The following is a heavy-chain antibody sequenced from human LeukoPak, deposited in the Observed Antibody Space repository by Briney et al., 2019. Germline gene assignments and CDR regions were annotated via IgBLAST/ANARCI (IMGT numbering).Heavy chain of an antibody. CDR2: IYYSGST. CDR3: AKEEGYSGPTGESYYYYYMDV. Sequence: SETLSLTCTVSGGSISSYYWSWIRQPPGKGLEWIGYIYYSGSTNYNPSLKSRVTISVDTSKNQFSLKLSSVTAADTAVYYCAKEEGYSGPTGESYYYYYMDVWGKGTTVTVSS. J-gene: IGHJ6*03. D-gene: IGHD5-12*01. V-gene: IGHV4-59*01. CDR1: GGSISSYY.